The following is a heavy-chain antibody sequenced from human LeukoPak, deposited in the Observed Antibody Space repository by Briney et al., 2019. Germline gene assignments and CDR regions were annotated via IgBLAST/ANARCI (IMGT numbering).Heavy chain of an antibody. Sequence: GGSLRLSCAASGFTFSSYAMSWVRQAPGKGLEWVSAISGSGDSTYYADSVKGRFTLSRDNSKNTLYLQMNSLRAEDTAIYYCAKEQDFWSGLLDYWGQGTLVTVSS. CDR3: AKEQDFWSGLLDY. D-gene: IGHD3-3*01. CDR1: GFTFSSYA. V-gene: IGHV3-23*01. J-gene: IGHJ4*02. CDR2: ISGSGDST.